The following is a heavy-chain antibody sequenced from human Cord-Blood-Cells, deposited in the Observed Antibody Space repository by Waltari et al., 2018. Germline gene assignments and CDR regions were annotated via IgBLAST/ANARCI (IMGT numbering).Heavy chain of an antibody. J-gene: IGHJ1*01. Sequence: EVQLLESGGGLVQPGGSLRLSCAASGFTFSSYAMRWFRQAPGTGVEWVSAISGSGGSTYDADSVKGRFTISRDNSKNTLYLQMNSLRAEDTAVYYCAKEDYGDYTEYFQHWGQGTLVTVSS. D-gene: IGHD4-17*01. CDR1: GFTFSSYA. CDR3: AKEDYGDYTEYFQH. V-gene: IGHV3-23*01. CDR2: ISGSGGST.